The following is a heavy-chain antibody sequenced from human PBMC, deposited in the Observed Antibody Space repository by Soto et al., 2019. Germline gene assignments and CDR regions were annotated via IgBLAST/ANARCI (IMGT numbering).Heavy chain of an antibody. CDR1: GFTFDDYA. J-gene: IGHJ4*02. V-gene: IGHV3-9*01. CDR3: AKDAGYNWNDGSAFDY. Sequence: EVQLVESGGGLVQPGRSLRLSCAASGFTFDDYAMHWVRQAPGKGLEWVSGISWNSGSIGYADSVKGRFTISRDNAKNSLYLQMNSLRAEDTALYYCAKDAGYNWNDGSAFDYWGQGTLVTVSS. D-gene: IGHD1-20*01. CDR2: ISWNSGSI.